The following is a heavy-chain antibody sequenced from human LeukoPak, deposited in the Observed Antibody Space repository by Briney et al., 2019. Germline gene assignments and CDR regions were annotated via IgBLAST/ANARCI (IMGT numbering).Heavy chain of an antibody. D-gene: IGHD3-3*01. CDR1: GFTVSSNY. CDR3: ARDKVTVFGVADYYYYYMDV. V-gene: IGHV3-66*02. J-gene: IGHJ6*03. CDR2: IYSGGST. Sequence: GGSLRLSCAASGFTVSSNYMSWVHQAPGKGLEWVSVIYSGGSTYYADSVKGRFTISRDNSKNTLYLQMNSLRAEDTAVYYCARDKVTVFGVADYYYYYMDVWGKGTTVTVSS.